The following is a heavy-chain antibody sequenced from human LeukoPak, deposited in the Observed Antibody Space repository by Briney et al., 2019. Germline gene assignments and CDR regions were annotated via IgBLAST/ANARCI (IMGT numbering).Heavy chain of an antibody. V-gene: IGHV3-64D*06. D-gene: IGHD4-17*01. J-gene: IGHJ5*02. Sequence: GGSLRLSCSASGFTFSSYAMHWVRQAPGKGLEYVSAISSNGGSTYYADSVKGRFTISRDNSKNTVYLQMSSLRAEDAAVYYCARAFDYGYNWFDPWAQGTLVTVSS. CDR1: GFTFSSYA. CDR2: ISSNGGST. CDR3: ARAFDYGYNWFDP.